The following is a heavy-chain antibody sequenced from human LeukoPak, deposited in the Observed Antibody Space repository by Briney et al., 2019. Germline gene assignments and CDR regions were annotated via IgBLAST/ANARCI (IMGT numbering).Heavy chain of an antibody. CDR1: GFTFSSYG. CDR3: AKGDYDYGGFDP. CDR2: IWYDGSNK. V-gene: IGHV3-33*06. Sequence: PGRSLRLSCAASGFTFSSYGMHWVRQAPGKGLEWVAVIWYDGSNKYYADSVKGRFTISRDNSKNTLYLQMNSLRAEDTAVYHCAKGDYDYGGFDPWGQGTLVTVS. J-gene: IGHJ5*02. D-gene: IGHD3-3*01.